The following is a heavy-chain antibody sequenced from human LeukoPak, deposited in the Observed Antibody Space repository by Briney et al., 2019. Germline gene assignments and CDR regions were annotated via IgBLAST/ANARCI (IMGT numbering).Heavy chain of an antibody. CDR2: INPSGGTT. CDR3: AGGPGMAASGTNY. V-gene: IGHV1-46*01. CDR1: GYSFTSNH. D-gene: IGHD6-13*01. J-gene: IGHJ4*02. Sequence: ASVKVSCKASGYSFTSNHMHWVRQAPGQGLEWMGIINPSGGTTTYAQKFQGRVTMTRDTSTSTVHMELNSLTSEDTAVYYCAGGPGMAASGTNYWGQGTLVTVSS.